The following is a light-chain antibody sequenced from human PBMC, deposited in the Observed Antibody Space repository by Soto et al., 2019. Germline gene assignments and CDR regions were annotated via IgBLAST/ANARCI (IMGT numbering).Light chain of an antibody. J-gene: IGKJ5*01. V-gene: IGKV3-11*01. Sequence: EKVLTQSTAPLPLSPVESATPSCRARRIVSSYLAWYQQKPGQAPRLLIYDASSRATDIPARFSGSGSGTDFTLTISSLEPEDFAVYYCQQHGNWPLTFGQGTRLEIK. CDR1: RIVSSY. CDR2: DAS. CDR3: QQHGNWPLT.